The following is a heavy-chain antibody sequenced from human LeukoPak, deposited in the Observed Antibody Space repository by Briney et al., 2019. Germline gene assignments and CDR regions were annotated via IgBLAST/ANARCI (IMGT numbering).Heavy chain of an antibody. CDR2: INPSGGST. CDR3: ARDRDYYDSSGYYLDAFDI. V-gene: IGHV1-46*01. Sequence: GASVKVSCKASGYTFTSYYMHWVRQAPGQGLEWMGIINPSGGSTSYAQKFQGRVTMTRDMSTSTVYMELSSLRSEDTAVYYCARDRDYYDSSGYYLDAFDIWGQGTMVTVSS. J-gene: IGHJ3*02. D-gene: IGHD3-22*01. CDR1: GYTFTSYY.